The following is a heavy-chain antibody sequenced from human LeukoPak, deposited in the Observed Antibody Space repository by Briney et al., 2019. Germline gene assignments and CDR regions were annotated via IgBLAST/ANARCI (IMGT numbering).Heavy chain of an antibody. CDR3: AREEHDAFDI. CDR1: GGSISSGGYY. CDR2: IYYSGST. J-gene: IGHJ3*02. V-gene: IGHV4-61*08. Sequence: SQTLSLTCTVSGGSISSGGYYWSWIRQPPGKGLEWIGYIYYSGSTSYTPTLKSRVTISLDTSKNQFSLKLSFVTAADTAVYYCAREEHDAFDIWGQGTMVTVSS. D-gene: IGHD1-26*01.